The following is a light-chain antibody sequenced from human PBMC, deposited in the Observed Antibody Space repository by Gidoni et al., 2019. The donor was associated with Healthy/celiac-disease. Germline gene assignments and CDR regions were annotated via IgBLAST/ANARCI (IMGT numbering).Light chain of an antibody. CDR1: QSILPSNGYTY. V-gene: IGKV2-28*01. Sequence: IVMPHPRLSLPVPPGEPASSSGGSSQSILPSNGYTYLDWYMQKPGQSQQLLIYLGSNRASGVPDRFSGSGSGTDFTLKISRVEAEDFGVYYCMQALQTPRTFGQWTKVEIK. J-gene: IGKJ1*01. CDR2: LGS. CDR3: MQALQTPRT.